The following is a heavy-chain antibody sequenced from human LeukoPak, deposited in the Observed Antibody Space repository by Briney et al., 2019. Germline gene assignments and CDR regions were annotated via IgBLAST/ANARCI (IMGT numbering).Heavy chain of an antibody. CDR1: GGSISSYY. Sequence: PSETLSLTCTVSGGSISSYYWSRIRQPPGKGLEWIGYIYYSGSTNYNPSLKSRVTISVDTSKNQFSLKLSSVTAADTAVYYCATYYYGSRSPADDAFDIWGQGTMVTASS. J-gene: IGHJ3*02. V-gene: IGHV4-59*01. D-gene: IGHD3-10*01. CDR2: IYYSGST. CDR3: ATYYYGSRSPADDAFDI.